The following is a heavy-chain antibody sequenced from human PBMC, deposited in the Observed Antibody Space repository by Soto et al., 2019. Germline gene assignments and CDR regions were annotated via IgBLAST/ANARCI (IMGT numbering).Heavy chain of an antibody. Sequence: PSETLSLTCAVSGGSISSGGYSWSWIRQPPGKGLEWIGYIYHSGSTYYNPSLKSRVTISVDRSKNQFSLKLSSVTAADTAVYYCARQYYDFWSGMGYYGMDVWGQGTTVTVSS. CDR2: IYHSGST. CDR1: GGSISSGGYS. V-gene: IGHV4-30-2*01. J-gene: IGHJ6*02. CDR3: ARQYYDFWSGMGYYGMDV. D-gene: IGHD3-3*01.